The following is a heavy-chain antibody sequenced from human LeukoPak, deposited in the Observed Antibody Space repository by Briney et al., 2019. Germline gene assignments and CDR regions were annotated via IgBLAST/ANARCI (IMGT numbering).Heavy chain of an antibody. D-gene: IGHD3-9*01. CDR2: ISGSGGST. Sequence: PGGSLRLSCAASGFTFSSYAMSWVRQAPGKGLEWVSAISGSGGSTYYADSVKGRFTISRDNSKNTLYLQMNSLRAEDTAVYYCAKDMKLRYFDWLKTFDAFDIWGQGTMVTVSS. CDR3: AKDMKLRYFDWLKTFDAFDI. CDR1: GFTFSSYA. V-gene: IGHV3-23*01. J-gene: IGHJ3*02.